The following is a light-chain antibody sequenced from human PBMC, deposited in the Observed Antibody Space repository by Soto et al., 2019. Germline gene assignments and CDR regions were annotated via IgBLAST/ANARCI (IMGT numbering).Light chain of an antibody. Sequence: EIGISQSPATLSVSPGERGTLSCGASQSVSSNLAWYQQKPGQAPRLLIYGASTRATGIPARFSGSGSGTEFTLTISSLQSEDFAVYYCQQYNNWPWTFGQGTKVEIK. CDR1: QSVSSN. CDR3: QQYNNWPWT. CDR2: GAS. V-gene: IGKV3-15*01. J-gene: IGKJ1*01.